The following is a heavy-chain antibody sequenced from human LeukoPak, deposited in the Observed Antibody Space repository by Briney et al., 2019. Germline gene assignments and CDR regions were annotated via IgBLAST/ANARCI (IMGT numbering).Heavy chain of an antibody. D-gene: IGHD6-13*01. CDR1: GFTFSNYA. CDR3: AKRSSSRSGYFDY. CDR2: ITSSGNR. J-gene: IGHJ4*02. V-gene: IGHV3-23*01. Sequence: PGGSLRLSCAASGFTFSNYAMAWVRQAPGKGLEWVSSITSSGNRYYADSVKGRFTISRDNSKNTLYLQMNSLRAEDTAVYYCAKRSSSRSGYFDYWGQGTLVTVSS.